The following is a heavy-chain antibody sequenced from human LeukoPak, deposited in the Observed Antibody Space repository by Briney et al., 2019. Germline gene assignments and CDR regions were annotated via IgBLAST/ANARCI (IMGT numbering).Heavy chain of an antibody. V-gene: IGHV1-18*04. D-gene: IGHD6-19*01. Sequence: ASVKVSCKASGYTFTGYYMHWVRQAPGQGLELMGWISAYNGNTNYAQKLQGRVTMTTDTSTSTAYMELRSLRPDDTAVYYCARRDSSGWYWGAFDIWGQGTMVTVSS. CDR3: ARRDSSGWYWGAFDI. J-gene: IGHJ3*02. CDR2: ISAYNGNT. CDR1: GYTFTGYY.